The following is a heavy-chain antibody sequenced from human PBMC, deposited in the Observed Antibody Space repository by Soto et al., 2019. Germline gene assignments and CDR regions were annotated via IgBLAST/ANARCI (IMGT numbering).Heavy chain of an antibody. J-gene: IGHJ6*02. D-gene: IGHD6-13*01. V-gene: IGHV4-30-2*01. CDR3: ARGVAAAGTPRYYYYYYGMDV. CDR2: IYHSGST. Sequence: SETLSLTCAVSGGSISSGAYSWSWIRQPPGTGLEWIGYIYHSGSTYYNPSLKSRVTISVDRSKNQFSLKLSSVTAADTAVYYCARGVAAAGTPRYYYYYYGMDVWGQGTTVTVSS. CDR1: GGSISSGAYS.